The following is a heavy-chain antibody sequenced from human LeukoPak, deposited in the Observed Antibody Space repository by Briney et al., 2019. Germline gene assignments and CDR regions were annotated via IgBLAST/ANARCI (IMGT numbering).Heavy chain of an antibody. CDR2: VTGSGGTT. Sequence: GGSLRLSCAASGFTFSRNAMTWVRQAPGKGLEWVSSVTGSGGTTFYADSVKGRFTISRDNSKNTLFLQMNSLRAEDTAVYYCARDGFFTPSFYFDYWGQGTLVTVSS. CDR1: GFTFSRNA. D-gene: IGHD3-3*01. V-gene: IGHV3-23*01. J-gene: IGHJ4*02. CDR3: ARDGFFTPSFYFDY.